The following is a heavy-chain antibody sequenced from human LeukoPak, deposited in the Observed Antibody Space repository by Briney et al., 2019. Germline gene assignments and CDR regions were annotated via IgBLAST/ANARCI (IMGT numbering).Heavy chain of an antibody. V-gene: IGHV3-64D*06. CDR3: VRGTGY. J-gene: IGHJ4*02. CDR2: ISSNGDNT. Sequence: GGSLGLSCSVSGFTFSTYVMHWVRQAPGKGLEYVSAISSNGDNTYYADSVKGRFTISRDNSKNTLYLQTSSLRADDTAVYYCVRGTGYWGQGTLVTVSS. CDR1: GFTFSTYV.